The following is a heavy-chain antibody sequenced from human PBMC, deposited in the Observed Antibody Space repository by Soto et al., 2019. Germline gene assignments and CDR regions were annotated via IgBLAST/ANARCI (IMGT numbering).Heavy chain of an antibody. Sequence: SETLSLTCTVSGGSISNYYWSWIRQPPGKGLEWIGEINYSGSTNYNPSLKSRVTISVDTSKNTLCLQMNSLRAEDTAVYYCARDFGYWGQGTLVTVSS. J-gene: IGHJ4*02. V-gene: IGHV4-34*01. CDR3: ARDFGY. CDR1: GGSISNYY. CDR2: INYSGST.